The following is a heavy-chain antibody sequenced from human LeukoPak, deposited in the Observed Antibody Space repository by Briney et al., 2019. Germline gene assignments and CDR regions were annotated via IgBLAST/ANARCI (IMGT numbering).Heavy chain of an antibody. CDR1: GFTFSSYS. J-gene: IGHJ3*02. CDR2: ISSSSSTI. V-gene: IGHV3-48*04. Sequence: PGGSLRLSCAASGFTFSSYSMNWVRQAPGKGLEWVSYISSSSSTIYYADSVKGRFTISRDSAKNSLYLQMSSLRAEDTAVYYCARDLGEWDLLPLSEAFDIWGQGTMVTVSS. CDR3: ARDLGEWDLLPLSEAFDI. D-gene: IGHD1-26*01.